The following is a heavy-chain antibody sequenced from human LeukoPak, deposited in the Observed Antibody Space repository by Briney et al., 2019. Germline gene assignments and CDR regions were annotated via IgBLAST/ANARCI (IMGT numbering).Heavy chain of an antibody. V-gene: IGHV3-23*01. Sequence: PGGTLRLSCAASGFTFSSYGMSWVRQAPGKGLEWVSAISGSGGSTYYADSVKGRFTISRDNAKNTLYLQMNSLGAEDTAVYYCARGGYNHAFDIWGQGTVVTVSS. CDR3: ARGGYNHAFDI. CDR2: ISGSGGST. D-gene: IGHD5-24*01. CDR1: GFTFSSYG. J-gene: IGHJ3*02.